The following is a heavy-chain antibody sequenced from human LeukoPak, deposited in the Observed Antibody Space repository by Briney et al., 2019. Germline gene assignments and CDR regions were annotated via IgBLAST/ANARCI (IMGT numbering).Heavy chain of an antibody. Sequence: WASVTVSCKASGYTFTGYYMHWVRQAPAQGLEGMGWINPNSGGTNYAQNFQGRVTMTRDTSNSPVSMELSRLRSDDTAVYYCAREVSQFIVGATNDYGAQGTRVTVSS. CDR1: GYTFTGYY. V-gene: IGHV1-2*02. J-gene: IGHJ4*02. CDR3: AREVSQFIVGATNDY. CDR2: INPNSGGT. D-gene: IGHD1-26*01.